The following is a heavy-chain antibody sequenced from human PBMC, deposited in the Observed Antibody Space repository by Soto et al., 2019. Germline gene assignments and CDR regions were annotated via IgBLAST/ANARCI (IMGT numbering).Heavy chain of an antibody. CDR3: ERGTRPSSTGTGDI. Sequence: GGSLRLSCVASGFAFDQYWMHWARQAAGKGLEWVSRISDDGARIDYADFVKGRFTIARDNAKNTLFLQMRSLRGEDTDVYYCERGTRPSSTGTGDIWGRGALVTVSS. D-gene: IGHD1-1*01. V-gene: IGHV3-74*01. CDR1: GFAFDQYW. CDR2: ISDDGARI. J-gene: IGHJ4*02.